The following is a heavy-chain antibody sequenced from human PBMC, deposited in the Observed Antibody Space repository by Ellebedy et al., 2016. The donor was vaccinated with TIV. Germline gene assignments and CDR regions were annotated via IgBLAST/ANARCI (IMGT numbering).Heavy chain of an antibody. D-gene: IGHD3-10*01. Sequence: GSLRLSCAVGGPLSTYFWTWIRQPPGKGLEWIGEIHSSGRTNYNPSLKSRVAISVDTSKNQFSLKLTSVTAADTATYYCARRMEESYSSGNFEYYYYYMDVWGKGTTVTVAS. V-gene: IGHV4-34*01. J-gene: IGHJ6*03. CDR1: GGPLSTYF. CDR3: ARRMEESYSSGNFEYYYYYMDV. CDR2: IHSSGRT.